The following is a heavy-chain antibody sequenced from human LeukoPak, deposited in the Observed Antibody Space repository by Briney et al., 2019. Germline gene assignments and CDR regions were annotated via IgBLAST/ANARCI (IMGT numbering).Heavy chain of an antibody. CDR1: GGSISSSSYY. CDR3: ARHPTPYSSGWYLGYFDY. Sequence: SETLSLTCTVSGGSISSSSYYWGWIRQPPGKGLEWIGRIYYSGSTYYNPSLKSRVTISVDTSKNQFSLKLSSVTAADTAVYYCARHPTPYSSGWYLGYFDYWGQGTLVTVSS. CDR2: IYYSGST. V-gene: IGHV4-39*01. J-gene: IGHJ4*02. D-gene: IGHD6-19*01.